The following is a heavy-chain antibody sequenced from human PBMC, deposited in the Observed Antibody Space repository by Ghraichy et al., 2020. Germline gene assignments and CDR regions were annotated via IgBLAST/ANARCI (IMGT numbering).Heavy chain of an antibody. Sequence: LSLTCAASGFTFSSFSVNWVRQPPGKGLEWVSYISGGSGNIRYADSVKGRFTISRDNAKNSLYLQMNSLRAEDTAVYYCARDQAFSFDYWAQGTLVTGSS. CDR3: ARDQAFSFDY. J-gene: IGHJ4*02. V-gene: IGHV3-48*01. CDR1: GFTFSSFS. CDR2: ISGGSGNI. D-gene: IGHD3-16*01.